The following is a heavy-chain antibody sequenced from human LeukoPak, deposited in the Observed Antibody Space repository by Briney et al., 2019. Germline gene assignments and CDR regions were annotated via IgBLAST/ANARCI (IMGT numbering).Heavy chain of an antibody. CDR1: GFTFSSYA. V-gene: IGHV3-30*04. Sequence: GGSLRLSCAASGFTFSSYAMHWVRQAPGKGLEWVAVISYDGSNKYYADSVKGRFTISRDNSKNTLYLQMNSLSAEDTAVYYCARDLVVVPAGPVGFDYWGQGTLVTVSS. CDR2: ISYDGSNK. J-gene: IGHJ4*02. CDR3: ARDLVVVPAGPVGFDY. D-gene: IGHD2-2*01.